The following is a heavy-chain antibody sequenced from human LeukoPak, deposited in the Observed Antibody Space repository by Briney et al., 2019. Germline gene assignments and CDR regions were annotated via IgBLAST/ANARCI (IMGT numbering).Heavy chain of an antibody. Sequence: GGSLRLSCAASGFTFSTQWMSWVRQAPGKGLEWVANIKQDGSEKYYVDSVKGRFTISRDNAKNSLYLQMNSLRAEDTAVYYCARSWSSGYWFPATASFDYWGQGTLVTVSS. CDR2: IKQDGSEK. J-gene: IGHJ4*02. V-gene: IGHV3-7*01. CDR3: ARSWSSGYWFPATASFDY. D-gene: IGHD3-22*01. CDR1: GFTFSTQW.